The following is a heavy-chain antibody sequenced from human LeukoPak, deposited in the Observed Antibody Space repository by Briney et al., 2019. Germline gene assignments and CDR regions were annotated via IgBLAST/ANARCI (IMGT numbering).Heavy chain of an antibody. V-gene: IGHV3-48*03. CDR2: ISSSGSTI. J-gene: IGHJ4*02. D-gene: IGHD2-15*01. CDR3: ARGGGIVVVVDIDVDY. Sequence: GGSLRLSCAASGFTFSSYEMNWVRQAPGKGLEWVSYISSSGSTIYYADSVKGRFTISRDNAKNSLYLQMNSLRAEDTAVYYCARGGGIVVVVDIDVDYWGQGTLVTVSS. CDR1: GFTFSSYE.